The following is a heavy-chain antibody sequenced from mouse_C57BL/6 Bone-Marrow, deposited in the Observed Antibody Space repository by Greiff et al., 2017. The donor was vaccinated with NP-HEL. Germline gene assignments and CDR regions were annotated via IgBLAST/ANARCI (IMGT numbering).Heavy chain of an antibody. V-gene: IGHV1-26*01. CDR1: GYTFTDYY. CDR3: GNLNYYAFDY. J-gene: IGHJ4*01. Sequence: EVQLQQSGPELVKPGASVKISCKASGYTFTDYYMNWVKQSHGKSLEWIGDINPNNGGTSYNQKFKGKATLTVDKSSSTAYMELRSLTSEDSAVYSCGNLNYYAFDYWGQGTSVTVSS. D-gene: IGHD2-1*01. CDR2: INPNNGGT.